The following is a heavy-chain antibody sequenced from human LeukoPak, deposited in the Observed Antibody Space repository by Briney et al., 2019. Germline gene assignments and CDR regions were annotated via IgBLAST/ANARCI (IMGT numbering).Heavy chain of an antibody. CDR1: GGSISSYY. J-gene: IGHJ4*02. D-gene: IGHD3-3*01. CDR2: IYTSGST. V-gene: IGHV4-4*07. Sequence: PSETLFLTCTVSGGSISSYYWSWIRQPAGKGLEWIGRIYTSGSTNYNPSLKSRVTMSVDTSKNQSSLKLSSVTAADTAVYYCARDVPYYDFWSGYYTGGGFDYWGQGTLVTVSS. CDR3: ARDVPYYDFWSGYYTGGGFDY.